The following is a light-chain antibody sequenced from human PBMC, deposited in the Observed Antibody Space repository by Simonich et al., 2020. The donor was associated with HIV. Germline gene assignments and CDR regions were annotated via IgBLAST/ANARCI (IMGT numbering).Light chain of an antibody. CDR1: QSVSSN. V-gene: IGKV3D-15*01. J-gene: IGKJ2*01. Sequence: EIVMTQSPATLSVSPGERATLSCRASQSVSSNLAWYQQKPGQAPRLLIYGASTRATGIPGRFSGSGSGTEFTLTISSLQSEDFAVYYCQQRSYWMYTFGQGTKLEIK. CDR2: GAS. CDR3: QQRSYWMYT.